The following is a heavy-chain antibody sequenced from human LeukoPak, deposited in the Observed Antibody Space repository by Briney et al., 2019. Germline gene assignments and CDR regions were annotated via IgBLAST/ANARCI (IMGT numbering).Heavy chain of an antibody. D-gene: IGHD3-3*01. Sequence: SETLSLTCAVYGGSFSGYYWSWIRQPPGKGLEWIGEINHSGSTNYNPSLKSRVTISVDTSKNQFSLKLSSVTAADTAVYYCARVAEWRNNWFDPWGQGTLVTVSS. V-gene: IGHV4-34*01. CDR3: ARVAEWRNNWFDP. CDR1: GGSFSGYY. J-gene: IGHJ5*02. CDR2: INHSGST.